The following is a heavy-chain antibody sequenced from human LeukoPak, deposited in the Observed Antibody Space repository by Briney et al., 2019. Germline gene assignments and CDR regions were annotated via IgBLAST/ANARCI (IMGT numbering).Heavy chain of an antibody. CDR1: GFSLTNNY. J-gene: IGHJ4*02. CDR2: MRPTDAYT. D-gene: IGHD6-19*01. Sequence: ASVKVSCKAFGFSLTNNYMPWVRQAPGQGLEWMGYMRPTDAYTGYAPKFQGRVTVTRDTSTNTLYMELSSLGSDDTAVYYCVREGAVALKHFDLWGQGTLLTVSS. CDR3: VREGAVALKHFDL. V-gene: IGHV1-46*01.